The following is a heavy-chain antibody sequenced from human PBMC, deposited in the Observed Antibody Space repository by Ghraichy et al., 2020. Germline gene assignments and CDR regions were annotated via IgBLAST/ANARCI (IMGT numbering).Heavy chain of an antibody. CDR3: AREFPYYYDSSGYYYGALPNYNYYYMDV. CDR2: ISSSSSYI. J-gene: IGHJ6*03. Sequence: GGSLRLSCAASGFTFSSYSMNWVRQAPGKGLEWVSSISSSSSYIYYADSVKGRFTISRDNAKNSLYLQMNSLRAEDTAVYYCAREFPYYYDSSGYYYGALPNYNYYYMDVWGKGTTVTVSS. V-gene: IGHV3-21*01. D-gene: IGHD3-22*01. CDR1: GFTFSSYS.